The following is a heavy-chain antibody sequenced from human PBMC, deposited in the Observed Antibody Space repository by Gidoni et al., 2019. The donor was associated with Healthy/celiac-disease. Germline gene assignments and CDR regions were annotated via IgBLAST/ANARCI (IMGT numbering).Heavy chain of an antibody. Sequence: EVQLLESGGGLVQPGGSLRLSCAASGFTFSSYAMSWVRQAPGKGLEWVTDISGSGGSTYYADSVKGRFTISRDNSKNTLYLQMNILRAEDTAVYYCAKARSGSYPRDAFDIWGQGTMVTVSS. D-gene: IGHD3-10*01. CDR2: ISGSGGST. V-gene: IGHV3-23*01. J-gene: IGHJ3*02. CDR3: AKARSGSYPRDAFDI. CDR1: GFTFSSYA.